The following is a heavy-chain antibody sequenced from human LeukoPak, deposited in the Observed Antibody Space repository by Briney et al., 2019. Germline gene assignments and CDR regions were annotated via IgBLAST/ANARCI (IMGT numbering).Heavy chain of an antibody. V-gene: IGHV3-74*01. CDR1: GFTFSSYW. J-gene: IGHJ5*02. CDR3: ARALYYYGSGSYSHWLDP. Sequence: GGSLRLSCAASGFTFSSYWMHWVRQAPGKGLVWVSRINSDGSSTSYADSVKGRFTISRDNAKNTLYLQMNSLRAEDTAVYYCARALYYYGSGSYSHWLDPWGQGTLVTVSS. D-gene: IGHD3-10*01. CDR2: INSDGSST.